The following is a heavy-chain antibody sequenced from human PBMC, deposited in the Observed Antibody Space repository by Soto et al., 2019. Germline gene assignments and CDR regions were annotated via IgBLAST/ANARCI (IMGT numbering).Heavy chain of an antibody. D-gene: IGHD3-3*01. CDR1: GYTFTSYY. J-gene: IGHJ6*02. Sequence: ASVKVSCKASGYTFTSYYMHWVRQAPGQGLEWMGIINPSGGSTSYAQKFQGRVTMTRDTSTSTVYMELSSLRSEDTAVYYCARDRGYCDFWSGYYPYGMDVWGQGTTVTVSS. CDR2: INPSGGST. CDR3: ARDRGYCDFWSGYYPYGMDV. V-gene: IGHV1-46*01.